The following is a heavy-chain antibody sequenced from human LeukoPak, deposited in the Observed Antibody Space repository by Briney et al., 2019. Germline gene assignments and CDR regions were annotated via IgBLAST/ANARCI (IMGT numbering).Heavy chain of an antibody. CDR1: GFTFSSYA. J-gene: IGHJ4*02. V-gene: IGHV3-23*01. CDR3: AKGRYYFDY. Sequence: GGSLRLSCAASGFTFSSYAMSWVRQAPGKGLEWVSAISGGGDGTYYADSVKGRFTISRDNSKNTLYLQMNSLRAEDTAVYYCAKGRYYFDYWGQGTLVTVSS. D-gene: IGHD3-16*01. CDR2: ISGGGDGT.